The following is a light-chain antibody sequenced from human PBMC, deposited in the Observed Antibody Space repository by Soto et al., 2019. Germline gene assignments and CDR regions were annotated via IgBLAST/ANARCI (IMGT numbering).Light chain of an antibody. Sequence: EIVLTQSPGTLSLSPGERATLSCRASQSVSSSYLAWYQQKPGQAPSLLIYDASTSATGIPDRISGSGSGTDFTLTISRLEPEDFAVYYCQQYGSSPWTFGQGTRVEIK. CDR2: DAS. CDR3: QQYGSSPWT. V-gene: IGKV3-20*01. J-gene: IGKJ1*01. CDR1: QSVSSSY.